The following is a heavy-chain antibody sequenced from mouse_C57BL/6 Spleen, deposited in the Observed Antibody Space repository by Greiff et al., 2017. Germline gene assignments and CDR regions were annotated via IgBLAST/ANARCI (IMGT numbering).Heavy chain of an antibody. CDR2: IDPSASET. CDR1: GYTFTSYW. V-gene: IGHV1-52*01. J-gene: IGHJ2*01. D-gene: IGHD1-1*01. Sequence: QVQLQQPGAELVRPGSSVKLSCKASGYTFTSYWMHWVKQRPIQGLEWIGNIDPSASETHYNQKFKDKATLTVDKSSSTAYMQLSSLTSEDSAVYRGARATVVEDYFDDWGQGTTLTVSS. CDR3: ARATVVEDYFDD.